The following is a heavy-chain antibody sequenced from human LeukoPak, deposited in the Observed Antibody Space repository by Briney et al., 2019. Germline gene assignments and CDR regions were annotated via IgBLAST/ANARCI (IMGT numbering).Heavy chain of an antibody. CDR2: IYYSGST. CDR3: TRASMVRGVKGPYYFDY. D-gene: IGHD3-10*01. Sequence: TLSLTCTVSGGSISSGGYSWSWIRQHPGKGLEWNGYIYYSGSTYYNPSLNSRVTISVDTSKNQFSLKLSSVTAADTAVYYCTRASMVRGVKGPYYFDYWGQGTLVTVSS. V-gene: IGHV4-31*03. CDR1: GGSISSGGYS. J-gene: IGHJ4*02.